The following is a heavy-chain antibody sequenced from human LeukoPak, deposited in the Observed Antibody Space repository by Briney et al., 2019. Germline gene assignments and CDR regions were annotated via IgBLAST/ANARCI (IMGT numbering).Heavy chain of an antibody. J-gene: IGHJ4*02. CDR3: AKDEVVSGSYYSKMSALKDY. CDR2: ISSGGSTI. CDR1: GFTFSDYY. V-gene: IGHV3-11*01. Sequence: PGGSLRLSCAVSGFTFSDYYMSWIRQAPGKGLEWVSYISSGGSTISHADSVKGRFTISRDNSKNTLYLQMNSLRAEDTAVYYCAKDEVVSGSYYSKMSALKDYWGQGTLVTVSS. D-gene: IGHD1-26*01.